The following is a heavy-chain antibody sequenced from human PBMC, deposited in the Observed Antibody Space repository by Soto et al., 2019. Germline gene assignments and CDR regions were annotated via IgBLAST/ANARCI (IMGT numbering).Heavy chain of an antibody. CDR3: ARHPYYYDSSGYYPPDYYSYGMDV. CDR1: GYSFTSYW. D-gene: IGHD3-22*01. J-gene: IGHJ6*02. Sequence: RGESLKISCKGSGYSFTSYWISWVRQMPGKGLEWMGRIDPSDSYTNYSPSFQGHVTISADKSISTAYLQWSSLKASDTAMYYCARHPYYYDSSGYYPPDYYSYGMDVWGQGPTVTVSS. CDR2: IDPSDSYT. V-gene: IGHV5-10-1*01.